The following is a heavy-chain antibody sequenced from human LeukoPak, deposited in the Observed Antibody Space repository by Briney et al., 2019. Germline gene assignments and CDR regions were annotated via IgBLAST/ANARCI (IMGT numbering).Heavy chain of an antibody. J-gene: IGHJ4*02. Sequence: GGSLRLSCAASGFIFSSYAMHWVRQAPGKGLEWVAVISYHGSNKQYADSVKGRFTISRDNSKNTVYLQMNSLSAEDTAVYYCARAPDDSSGYYYGDYFDYWGQGTLVTVSS. CDR1: GFIFSSYA. V-gene: IGHV3-30-3*01. CDR2: ISYHGSNK. CDR3: ARAPDDSSGYYYGDYFDY. D-gene: IGHD3-22*01.